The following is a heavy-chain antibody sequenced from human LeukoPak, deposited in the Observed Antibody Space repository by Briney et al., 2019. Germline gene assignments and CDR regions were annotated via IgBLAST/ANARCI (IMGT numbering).Heavy chain of an antibody. V-gene: IGHV4-34*01. J-gene: IGHJ6*04. CDR1: GGSFSGYY. Sequence: PSETLSLTCAVYGGSFSGYYWSWIRQPPGKGLEWIGEINHSGSTNYNPSLKSRVTISVDTSKNQFSLKLSSVTAADTAVYYCARGRYCSSTSCWNYYDYGMDVWGKGTTVTVSS. CDR2: INHSGST. D-gene: IGHD2-2*01. CDR3: ARGRYCSSTSCWNYYDYGMDV.